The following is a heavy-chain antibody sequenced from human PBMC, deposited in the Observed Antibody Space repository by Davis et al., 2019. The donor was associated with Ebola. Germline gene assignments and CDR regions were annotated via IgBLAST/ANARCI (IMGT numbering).Heavy chain of an antibody. V-gene: IGHV3-30-3*01. Sequence: PGGSLRLSCAASGFTFSSYAMHWVRQAPGKGLEWVAVISYDGSNKYYADSVKGRFTISRDNSKNTLYLQMNSLRAEDTAVYYCARDRSLITMVRGAVWYFDYWGQGTLVTVSS. CDR3: ARDRSLITMVRGAVWYFDY. J-gene: IGHJ4*02. CDR1: GFTFSSYA. CDR2: ISYDGSNK. D-gene: IGHD3-10*01.